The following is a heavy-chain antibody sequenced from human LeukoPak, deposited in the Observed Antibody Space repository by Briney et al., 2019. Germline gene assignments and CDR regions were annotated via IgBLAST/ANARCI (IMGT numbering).Heavy chain of an antibody. D-gene: IGHD3-10*01. Sequence: SETLSLTCTVSGYSISSGYHWGWIRQPPGKGLEWIGSIYYSGSTYYNPSLKSRVTISVDTSKNQFSLKLSSVTAADTAVYYCAREGGRSWTVKHAFDIWGQGTMVTVSS. CDR3: AREGGRSWTVKHAFDI. CDR2: IYYSGST. J-gene: IGHJ3*02. CDR1: GYSISSGYH. V-gene: IGHV4-38-2*02.